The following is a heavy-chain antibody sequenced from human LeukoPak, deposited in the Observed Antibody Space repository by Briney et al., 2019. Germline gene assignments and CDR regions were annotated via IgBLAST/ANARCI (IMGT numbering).Heavy chain of an antibody. CDR2: ISDTGGRT. V-gene: IGHV3-23*01. CDR1: GFTLSIYV. CDR3: AKGQTF. Sequence: GGSLRLSCAASGFTLSIYVMNWVRQAPGKGLEWVSVISDTGGRTNYADSVKGRFTISRDNSKNILYLQMDSLRAEDTAVYYCAKGQTFWGQGTLVTVSS. J-gene: IGHJ4*02.